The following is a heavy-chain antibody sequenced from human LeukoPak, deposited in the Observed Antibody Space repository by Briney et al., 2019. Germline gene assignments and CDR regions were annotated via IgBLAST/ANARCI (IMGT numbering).Heavy chain of an antibody. CDR3: AKGRFKGLLLLGAFDI. J-gene: IGHJ3*02. D-gene: IGHD3-22*01. V-gene: IGHV3-30*04. CDR2: ISYDGSNK. Sequence: GGSLRLSCAASGFTFSSYAMHWVRPAPGKGLEWGAVISYDGSNKYYADSVKGRFTISRDNSKNTLYLQMNSLRAEDTAGYYCAKGRFKGLLLLGAFDIWGQGTMVTVSS. CDR1: GFTFSSYA.